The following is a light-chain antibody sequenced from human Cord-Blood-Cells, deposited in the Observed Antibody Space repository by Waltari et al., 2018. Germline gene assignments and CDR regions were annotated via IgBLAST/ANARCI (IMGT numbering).Light chain of an antibody. CDR2: DVS. J-gene: IGLJ1*01. Sequence: HSALTQPDSLSGSPGQSITISCTGTSRHVGGYNYVSWYQQHPGKAPKLMIYDVSNRPSGVSNRFPGSKSGNTASLTISGLQAEDEADYYCSSYTSSSTLVFGTGTKVTVL. CDR1: SRHVGGYNY. CDR3: SSYTSSSTLV. V-gene: IGLV2-14*01.